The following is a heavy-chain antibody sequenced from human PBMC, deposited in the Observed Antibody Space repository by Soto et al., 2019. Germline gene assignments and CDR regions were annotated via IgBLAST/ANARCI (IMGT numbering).Heavy chain of an antibody. CDR2: IWYDGSNK. V-gene: IGHV3-33*06. CDR3: SKDGSYYDYVWGTYRYLFDY. Sequence: GGSLRLSCAASGFTFSSYGMHWVRQAPGKGLEWVAVIWYDGSNKYYADSVKGRFTISRDNSKNTLYLQMNSLRAEDTAVYYCSKDGSYYDYVWGTYRYLFDYWGQGALVTVSS. CDR1: GFTFSSYG. D-gene: IGHD3-16*02. J-gene: IGHJ4*02.